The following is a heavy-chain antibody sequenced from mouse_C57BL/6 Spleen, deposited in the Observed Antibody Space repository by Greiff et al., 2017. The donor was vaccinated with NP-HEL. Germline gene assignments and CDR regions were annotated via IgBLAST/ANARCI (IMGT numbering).Heavy chain of an antibody. CDR3: ARSTTDGFDY. J-gene: IGHJ2*01. CDR2: IYPGDGDT. CDR1: GYAFSSYW. D-gene: IGHD2-1*01. V-gene: IGHV1-80*01. Sequence: QVHVKQSGAELVKPGASVKISCKASGYAFSSYWMNWVKQRPGKGLEWIGQIYPGDGDTNYNGKFKGKATLTADKSSSTAYMQLISLTYEDSAVYFCARSTTDGFDYWGQGTTLTVSS.